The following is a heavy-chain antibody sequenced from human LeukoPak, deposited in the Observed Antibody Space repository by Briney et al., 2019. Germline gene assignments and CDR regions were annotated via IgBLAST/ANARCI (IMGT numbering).Heavy chain of an antibody. D-gene: IGHD5/OR15-5a*01. V-gene: IGHV4-4*02. Sequence: SETLSLTCAVFGGSISNSSWWSWVRQPPGKGLEWIGEVYHNGSPNYNPSFRGRVTILVDKSKNQFSLNLGSLTAADTAVYYCARDPNIVSTVTLRAFDIWGQGTMVSVSS. CDR3: ARDPNIVSTVTLRAFDI. CDR1: GGSISNSSW. CDR2: VYHNGSP. J-gene: IGHJ3*02.